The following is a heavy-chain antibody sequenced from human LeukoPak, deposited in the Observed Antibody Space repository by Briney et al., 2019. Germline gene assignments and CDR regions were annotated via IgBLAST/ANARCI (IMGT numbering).Heavy chain of an antibody. V-gene: IGHV3-21*01. J-gene: IGHJ4*02. CDR3: ATSFRGGYSYGDYYFDY. D-gene: IGHD5-18*01. Sequence: PGGSLRLSCAASGFTFSSYSMNWVRQAPGKGLEWVSSISSSSSYIYYADSVKGRFTISRDNAKNSLYLQMNSLRAEDTAVYYCATSFRGGYSYGDYYFDYWGQGTLVTVSS. CDR1: GFTFSSYS. CDR2: ISSSSSYI.